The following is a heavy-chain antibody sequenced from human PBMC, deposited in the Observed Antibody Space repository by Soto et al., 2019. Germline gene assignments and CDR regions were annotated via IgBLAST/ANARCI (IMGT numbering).Heavy chain of an antibody. CDR3: ARGGYYYDSGGYYYNFDS. J-gene: IGHJ4*02. CDR1: GFVFEMYW. V-gene: IGHV3-74*01. Sequence: GGSLRLSCAASGFVFEMYWMHWVRQTPGKGPEWVSRISDDGARTDYADSVKGRFTISRDNAKNSLYLQMNSLRAEDTALYYCARGGYYYDSGGYYYNFDSWGQGTLVTVSS. CDR2: ISDDGART. D-gene: IGHD3-22*01.